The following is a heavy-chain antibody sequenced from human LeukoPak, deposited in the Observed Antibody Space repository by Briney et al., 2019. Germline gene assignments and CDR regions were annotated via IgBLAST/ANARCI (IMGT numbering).Heavy chain of an antibody. J-gene: IGHJ4*02. CDR3: AREGYSSSWRGYYFVS. Sequence: ASVKVSCKASGYTFTAYYMHWVRQAPGQGLEWMGWINPNSGDTNYAQEFQGRVTMTRDTSISTAYMDLNRLTSDDTAVYYCAREGYSSSWRGYYFVSWGQGSLVTVSS. CDR2: INPNSGDT. D-gene: IGHD6-13*01. CDR1: GYTFTAYY. V-gene: IGHV1-2*02.